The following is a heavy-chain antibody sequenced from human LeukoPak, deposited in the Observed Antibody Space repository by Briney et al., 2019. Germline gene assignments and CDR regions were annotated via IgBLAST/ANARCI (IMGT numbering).Heavy chain of an antibody. V-gene: IGHV4-59*01. D-gene: IGHD5-24*01. CDR3: ARDRRFFDY. Sequence: SETLSLTCTVPGGSISSYYWSWIRQPPGKGLEWIGYIYYSGSTNYNPSLKSRVTISVDTSKNQFSLKLSSVTAADTAVFYCARDRRFFDYWGQGTLVTVSS. J-gene: IGHJ4*02. CDR2: IYYSGST. CDR1: GGSISSYY.